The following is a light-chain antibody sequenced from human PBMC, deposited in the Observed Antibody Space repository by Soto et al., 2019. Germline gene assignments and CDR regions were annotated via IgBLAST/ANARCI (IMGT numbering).Light chain of an antibody. CDR2: DVS. CDR3: CSYAGTDYV. V-gene: IGLV2-11*01. J-gene: IGLJ1*01. Sequence: QSALTQPRSVSGSPGQSVTISCTGTSSDVGGYNYVSWYQQHPGQAPKLMIYDVSKRTSGVPDRFPGSKSGNTASLTISGLQAEDEADYYCCSYAGTDYVFGTGTKVTVL. CDR1: SSDVGGYNY.